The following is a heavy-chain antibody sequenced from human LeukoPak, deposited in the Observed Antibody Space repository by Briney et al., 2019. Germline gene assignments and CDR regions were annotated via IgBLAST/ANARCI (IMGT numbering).Heavy chain of an antibody. V-gene: IGHV4-30-4*01. Sequence: PSETLSLTCTVSGGSISSGDYYWSWIRQPPGKGLEWIGYIYYSGSTYCNPSLKSRVTISVDTSKNQFSLKLSSVTAADTAVYYCARNYYDSSGYPALRYWGQGTLVTVSS. CDR1: GGSISSGDYY. CDR2: IYYSGST. J-gene: IGHJ4*02. D-gene: IGHD3-22*01. CDR3: ARNYYDSSGYPALRY.